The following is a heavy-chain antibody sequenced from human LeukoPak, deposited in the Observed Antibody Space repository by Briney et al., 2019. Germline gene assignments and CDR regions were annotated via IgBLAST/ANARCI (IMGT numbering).Heavy chain of an antibody. Sequence: GGSLRLSCAASGFTFGDYYMSWLRQAPGKGLAGVSYTSSSGSTIYYADSVKGRFTISRDNAKNSLYLQMNSLRAEDTAVYYCASAHYYDSSGYSFDYWCQGTLVTVSS. V-gene: IGHV3-11*01. CDR3: ASAHYYDSSGYSFDY. J-gene: IGHJ4*02. D-gene: IGHD3-22*01. CDR1: GFTFGDYY. CDR2: TSSSGSTI.